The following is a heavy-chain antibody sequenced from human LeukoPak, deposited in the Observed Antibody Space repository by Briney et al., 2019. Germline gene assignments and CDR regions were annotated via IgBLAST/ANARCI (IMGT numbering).Heavy chain of an antibody. CDR2: INPNSGGT. J-gene: IGHJ6*03. CDR1: GYTFTGYY. CDR3: ARDPPRSYYDSSGYGLHYYYMDV. D-gene: IGHD3-22*01. V-gene: IGHV1-2*02. Sequence: GASVKVSCKASGYTFTGYYMHWVRQAPGQGLEWMGWINPNSGGTNYAQKFQGRVTMTRDTSISTAYMELSRLRSDDTAVYYCARDPPRSYYDSSGYGLHYYYMDVWGKGTTVTVSS.